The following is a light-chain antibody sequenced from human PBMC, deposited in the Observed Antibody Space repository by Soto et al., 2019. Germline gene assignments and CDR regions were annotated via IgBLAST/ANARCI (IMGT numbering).Light chain of an antibody. CDR1: SSDVGSYNL. CDR2: EVS. CDR3: CSYAGSSTSYV. Sequence: SVLTQPASVSGSPGQSITISCTGTSSDVGSYNLVSWYQQHPGKAPKLMIYEVSKRPSGVSNCFSGSKSGNTASLTISGLQAEDEADYYCCSYAGSSTSYVFGTGTKVTVL. J-gene: IGLJ1*01. V-gene: IGLV2-23*02.